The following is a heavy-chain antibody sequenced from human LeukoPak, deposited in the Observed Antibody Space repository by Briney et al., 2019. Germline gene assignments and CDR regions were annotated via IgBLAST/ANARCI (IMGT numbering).Heavy chain of an antibody. CDR1: GFTFSSHG. J-gene: IGHJ4*02. V-gene: IGHV3-23*01. Sequence: GGTLRLSCAASGFTFSSHGMSWVRQAPGKGLEWVSAISGSGNTYYSDSVKGRFTISRDISKNTLYLQMNSLRAEDTAVYYCAHGGLYYLDYWGQGTLVTVSS. CDR3: AHGGLYYLDY. D-gene: IGHD3-10*01. CDR2: ISGSGNT.